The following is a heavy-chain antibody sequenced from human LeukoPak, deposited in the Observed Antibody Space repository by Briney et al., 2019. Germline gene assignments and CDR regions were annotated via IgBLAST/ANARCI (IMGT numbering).Heavy chain of an antibody. V-gene: IGHV3-23*01. D-gene: IGHD3-3*01. Sequence: GGSLRLSCAASGFTFSSYAMSWVRQAPGKGLEWVSAISGSGVSTFYADSVKGRFTISRDNSKNTLYLQMNSLRAEDTAVYYCAKAPGRSGYFPHYYYYMDVWGKGTTVTVSS. J-gene: IGHJ6*03. CDR1: GFTFSSYA. CDR2: ISGSGVST. CDR3: AKAPGRSGYFPHYYYYMDV.